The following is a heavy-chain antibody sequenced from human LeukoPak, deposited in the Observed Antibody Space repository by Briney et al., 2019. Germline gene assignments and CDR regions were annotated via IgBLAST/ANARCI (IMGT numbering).Heavy chain of an antibody. CDR1: GYTFIGYY. Sequence: WASVKVSCKASGYTFIGYYIHWVRQAPGQGLEWMGWINPNSGGTNYAQKFQGRVIMTRDTSISTAYMELSRLGSDDTAVYYCARGGSTDSIHSCGGNCYFLDYWGQGTLVTVSS. CDR3: ARGGSTDSIHSCGGNCYFLDY. V-gene: IGHV1-2*02. J-gene: IGHJ4*02. D-gene: IGHD2-21*02. CDR2: INPNSGGT.